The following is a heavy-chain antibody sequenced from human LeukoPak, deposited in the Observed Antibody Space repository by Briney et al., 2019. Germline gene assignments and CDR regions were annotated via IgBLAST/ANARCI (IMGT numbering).Heavy chain of an antibody. Sequence: GGSLRLSCAASGFTFSSYSMNWVRQAPGKGLEWVSSISSSSGYIYYADSVKGRFTISRDNAKNSLYLQMNSLRAEDTAVYYCARDRGNTVLNSRREYYYMDVWGKGTTVTVSS. CDR1: GFTFSSYS. D-gene: IGHD2-8*01. CDR3: ARDRGNTVLNSRREYYYMDV. J-gene: IGHJ6*03. V-gene: IGHV3-21*01. CDR2: ISSSSGYI.